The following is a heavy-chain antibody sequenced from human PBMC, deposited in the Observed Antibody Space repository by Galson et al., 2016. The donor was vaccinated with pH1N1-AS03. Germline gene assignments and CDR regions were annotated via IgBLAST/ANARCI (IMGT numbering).Heavy chain of an antibody. V-gene: IGHV3-30*07. CDR3: AREGAPSGGSSWYSAEY. Sequence: SLRLSCAASGFSFSGYAMHWVRQAPGQGLEWVALISYDGSNKNYADSVKGRFTISRDSSKNTLYLEMNTLRLEDTAVYYCAREGAPSGGSSWYSAEYWGQGALVTVSS. J-gene: IGHJ4*02. D-gene: IGHD6-13*01. CDR1: GFSFSGYA. CDR2: ISYDGSNK.